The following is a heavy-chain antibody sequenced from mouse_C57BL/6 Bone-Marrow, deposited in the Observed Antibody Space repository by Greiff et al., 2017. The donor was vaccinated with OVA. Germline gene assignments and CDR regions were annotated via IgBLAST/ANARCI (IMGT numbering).Heavy chain of an antibody. Sequence: QVQLQQPGAELVRPGSSVKLSCKASGYTFTSYWMHWVKQRPIQGLEWIGNIDPSDSETHYNQKFKDKATLTVDKSSSTAYMQLSSLTSEDSAVYDCARGDYYGSSCAWFAYWGQGTLVTVSA. J-gene: IGHJ3*01. CDR3: ARGDYYGSSCAWFAY. D-gene: IGHD1-1*01. V-gene: IGHV1-52*01. CDR2: IDPSDSET. CDR1: GYTFTSYW.